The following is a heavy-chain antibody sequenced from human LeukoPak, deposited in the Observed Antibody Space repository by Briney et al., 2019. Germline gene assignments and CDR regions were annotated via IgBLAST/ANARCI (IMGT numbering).Heavy chain of an antibody. CDR1: GGSISSYY. CDR2: IYYSGST. Sequence: SETLSLTCTVSGGSISSYYWSWIRQPPGKGLEWIGYIYYSGSTNYNPSLKSRVTISVDTSKNQFSLKLSSVTAADTAVYYCAGLNCSSTSCYLDYWGQGTLVTVSS. D-gene: IGHD2-2*01. CDR3: AGLNCSSTSCYLDY. J-gene: IGHJ4*02. V-gene: IGHV4-59*01.